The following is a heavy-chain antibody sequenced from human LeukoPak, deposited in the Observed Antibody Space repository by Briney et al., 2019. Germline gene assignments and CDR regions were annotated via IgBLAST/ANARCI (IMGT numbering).Heavy chain of an antibody. CDR2: ISSSGSTI. D-gene: IGHD1-26*01. Sequence: PGESLRLSCAASGFTFSSYGMSWVRQAPGKGLEWVSYISSSGSTIYYADSVKGRFTISRDNAKNSLYLQMNSLRAEDTAVYYCASRSGSSDDAFDIWGQGTMVTVSS. CDR3: ASRSGSSDDAFDI. CDR1: GFTFSSYG. J-gene: IGHJ3*02. V-gene: IGHV3-48*04.